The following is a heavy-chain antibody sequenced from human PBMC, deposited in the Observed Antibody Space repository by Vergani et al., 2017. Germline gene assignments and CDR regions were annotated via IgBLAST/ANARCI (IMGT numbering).Heavy chain of an antibody. V-gene: IGHV3-30*18. J-gene: IGHJ6*03. Sequence: QVQLAESGGGIVQPGRSLRLSCAASGFSFSSHAIHWVLQAPGTGLEWLEVISNDGSKKYYADSVKGRFTISRDNSKNTLDLQRNSLRTQDTAVYYCAKVGSVTSGSIQYNFYRDVWGKGTTVTVS. CDR2: ISNDGSKK. D-gene: IGHD3-10*01. CDR1: GFSFSSHA. CDR3: AKVGSVTSGSIQYNFYRDV.